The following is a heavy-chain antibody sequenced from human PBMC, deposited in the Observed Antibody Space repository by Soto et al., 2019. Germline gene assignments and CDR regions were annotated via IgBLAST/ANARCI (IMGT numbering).Heavy chain of an antibody. V-gene: IGHV3-23*01. CDR1: GFTFSSYA. CDR3: AKDPYYYDSSGHYAPFDY. Sequence: GGSLRLSCAASGFTFSSYAMSWVRQAPGKGLEWVSAISGSGGSTYYADSVKGRFTISRDNSKNTLYLQMNSLRAEDTAVYYCAKDPYYYDSSGHYAPFDYWGQGTLVTVSS. J-gene: IGHJ4*02. CDR2: ISGSGGST. D-gene: IGHD3-22*01.